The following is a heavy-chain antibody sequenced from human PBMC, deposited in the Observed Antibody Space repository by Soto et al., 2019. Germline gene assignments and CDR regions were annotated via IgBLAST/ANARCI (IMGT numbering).Heavy chain of an antibody. V-gene: IGHV4-4*02. CDR1: GGSISTSNW. CDR3: ARTSTSGTRFDY. Sequence: QVQLQESGPGLVKPSGTLSLTCAVSGGSISTSNWWRWVRQPPGKGLEWIGEVYHSGSTNYHPSFKSRVAMSVDKSKNQFSLKLNSLTAADTALYYCARTSTSGTRFDYWGQGSLVTVSS. CDR2: VYHSGST. D-gene: IGHD1-1*01. J-gene: IGHJ4*02.